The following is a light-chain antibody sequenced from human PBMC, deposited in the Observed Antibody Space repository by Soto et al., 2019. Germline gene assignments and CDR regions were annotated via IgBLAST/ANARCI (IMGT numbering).Light chain of an antibody. J-gene: IGLJ2*01. Sequence: QPVLTQSPSASASLGASVKLTCTLSSGHSNYALAWHQQPSEKGPRYLMKLNSDGSHSKGDGIPDRFSGSSSGAERYLTISSLQSEDEADYYCQTWGSGIVVFGGGTKLTVL. V-gene: IGLV4-69*01. CDR2: LNSDGSH. CDR1: SGHSNYA. CDR3: QTWGSGIVV.